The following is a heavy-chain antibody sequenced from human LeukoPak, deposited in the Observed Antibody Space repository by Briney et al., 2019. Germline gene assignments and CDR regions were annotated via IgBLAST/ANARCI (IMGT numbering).Heavy chain of an antibody. CDR3: ALISCGGDCPAGY. J-gene: IGHJ4*02. D-gene: IGHD2-21*02. V-gene: IGHV4-34*01. CDR1: GGSFSGYY. Sequence: SETLSLTCAVYGGSFSGYYWSWIRQPPGKGLEWIGEINHSGSTNYNPSLKSRVTISVDTSKNQFSLKLSSVTAADTAVYYCALISCGGDCPAGYWGQGTLVTVSS. CDR2: INHSGST.